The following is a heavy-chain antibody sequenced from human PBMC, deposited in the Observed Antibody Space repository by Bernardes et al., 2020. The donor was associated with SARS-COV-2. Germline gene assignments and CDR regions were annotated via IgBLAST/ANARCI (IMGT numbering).Heavy chain of an antibody. CDR1: GYTFIGYY. Sequence: ASAKVSCKASGYTFIGYYMHWVRQAPGQGLEWMGWINPNSGGTNYAQKFQGRVTMTRDTSITTAYMELSRLRSDDTAVYYCAREMAAAGARDAFDVWGQGTMVTVSS. J-gene: IGHJ3*01. V-gene: IGHV1-2*02. D-gene: IGHD6-13*01. CDR2: INPNSGGT. CDR3: AREMAAAGARDAFDV.